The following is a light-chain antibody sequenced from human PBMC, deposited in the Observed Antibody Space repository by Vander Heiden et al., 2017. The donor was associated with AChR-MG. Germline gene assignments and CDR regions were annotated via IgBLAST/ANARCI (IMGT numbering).Light chain of an antibody. J-gene: IGLJ2*01. Sequence: SYELTQPPSVSVSPGQTVSITRPGDKWGATYACWCPQKPSQSPVLVIYQDSKRPSGIPEPFSGSNSGNPATLTISGTQAMDEADYYCQAWDSTTGVLFGGGTKLTVL. CDR2: QDS. CDR1: KWGATY. V-gene: IGLV3-1*01. CDR3: QAWDSTTGVL.